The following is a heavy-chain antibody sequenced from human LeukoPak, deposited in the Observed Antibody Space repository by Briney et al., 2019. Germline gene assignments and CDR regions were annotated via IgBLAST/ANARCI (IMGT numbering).Heavy chain of an antibody. CDR2: INPNSGGT. Sequence: ASVKVSCKASGYTFTGYYIHWVRHAPGQGLEWMGRINPNSGGTNYAQTFQGRVTMTRATSISTANMELGSLRSDDTAVYFCARDHDTSGSYFVDYWGQGTLVTV. V-gene: IGHV1-2*06. J-gene: IGHJ4*02. CDR1: GYTFTGYY. D-gene: IGHD3-22*01. CDR3: ARDHDTSGSYFVDY.